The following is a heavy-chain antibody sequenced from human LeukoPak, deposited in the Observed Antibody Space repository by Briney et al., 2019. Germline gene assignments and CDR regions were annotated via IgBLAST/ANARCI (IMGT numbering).Heavy chain of an antibody. D-gene: IGHD3-22*01. J-gene: IGHJ4*02. CDR3: ARGRDYYDSSGYTDF. Sequence: PSETLSLTCAVSGGPISSGGYSWSWIRQPPGKGLEWIGYIYYGGSTNYKSSLKSRVTISVDTSKNQFSLKLNSVTAADTAVYYCARGRDYYDSSGYTDFWGQGTLVTVSS. CDR1: GGPISSGGYS. CDR2: IYYGGST. V-gene: IGHV4-61*08.